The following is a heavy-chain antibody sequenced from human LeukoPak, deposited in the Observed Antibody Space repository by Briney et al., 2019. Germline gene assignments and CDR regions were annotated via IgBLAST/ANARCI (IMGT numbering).Heavy chain of an antibody. D-gene: IGHD3-22*01. V-gene: IGHV3-30-3*01. CDR2: ISYDGSNK. CDR1: GFTFSSYA. Sequence: GRSLRLSCAASGFTFSSYAMHWVRQAPGKGLEWVAVISYDGSNKYYADSVKGRFTISRDNSKNTLYLQMNSLRAEDTAVYYCASHYDSSGLGVKYFDYWGQGTLVTVSS. CDR3: ASHYDSSGLGVKYFDY. J-gene: IGHJ4*02.